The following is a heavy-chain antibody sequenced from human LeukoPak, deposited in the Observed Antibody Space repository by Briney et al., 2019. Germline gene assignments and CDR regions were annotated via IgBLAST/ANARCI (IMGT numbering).Heavy chain of an antibody. CDR1: GGTFSSYA. V-gene: IGHV1-69*13. Sequence: ASVKVSFKASGGTFSSYAISWVRQAPGQGLEWMGGIIPIFGTANYAQKFQGRVTITADESTSTAYMELSSLRSEDTAVYYCASVTPDRADIVVVPAAIQDRYYYYGMDVWGQGTTVTVSS. D-gene: IGHD2-2*01. J-gene: IGHJ6*02. CDR3: ASVTPDRADIVVVPAAIQDRYYYYGMDV. CDR2: IIPIFGTA.